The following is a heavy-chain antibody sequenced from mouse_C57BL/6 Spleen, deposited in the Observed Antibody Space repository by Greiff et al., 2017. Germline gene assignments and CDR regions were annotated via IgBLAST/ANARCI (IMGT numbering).Heavy chain of an antibody. CDR3: ARSNSNYYFGD. V-gene: IGHV8-12*01. Sequence: QVTLKESGPGILQSSQTLSLTCSFSGFSLSTSGMGVSWIRQPSGKGLEWLAHIYWDDDKRYNPSLKSRITISKDTSRNQVFLKITSGDTADTATYYCARSNSNYYFGDWGQGTTLTVAS. D-gene: IGHD2-5*01. CDR1: GFSLSTSGMG. J-gene: IGHJ2*01. CDR2: IYWDDDK.